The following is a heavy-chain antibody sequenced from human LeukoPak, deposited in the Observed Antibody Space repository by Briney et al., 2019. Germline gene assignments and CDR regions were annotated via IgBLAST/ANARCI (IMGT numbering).Heavy chain of an antibody. Sequence: PGGSLRLSCAAPGFSFNNYGMHWVRQAPGKGLEWVALIWSRGGHEFYADSVKGRFTISRDNSKNTLYLQMDSLRVKDTAVYHCAKDQDSYYYYYMDVWGKGTTVTVSS. V-gene: IGHV3-30*02. CDR3: AKDQDSYYYYYMDV. CDR2: IWSRGGHE. J-gene: IGHJ6*03. CDR1: GFSFNNYG.